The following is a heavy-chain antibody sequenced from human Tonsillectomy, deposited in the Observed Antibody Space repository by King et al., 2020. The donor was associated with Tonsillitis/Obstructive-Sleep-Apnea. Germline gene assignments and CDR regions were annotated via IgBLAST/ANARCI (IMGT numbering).Heavy chain of an antibody. CDR2: IWYDGSNK. J-gene: IGHJ4*02. CDR3: ARDHRYCSSTSCRHPLGY. V-gene: IGHV3-33*01. CDR1: GFTFSSYG. Sequence: VQLVESGGGVVQPGRSLRLSCAASGFTFSSYGMHWVRQAPGKGLEWVAVIWYDGSNKYYADSVKGRFTISRDNSKNTLYLQMNSLRAEDTAVYYCARDHRYCSSTSCRHPLGYWGQGTLVTVSS. D-gene: IGHD2-2*01.